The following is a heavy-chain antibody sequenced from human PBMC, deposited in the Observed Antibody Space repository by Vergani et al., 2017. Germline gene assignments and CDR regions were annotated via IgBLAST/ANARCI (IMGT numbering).Heavy chain of an antibody. D-gene: IGHD3-22*01. CDR2: ISARYPST. J-gene: IGHJ4*02. CDR1: GFTFSACP. V-gene: IGHV3-23*01. CDR3: AGLSYDTTPYVQGGYDC. Sequence: EVQLLQSGGGVIQPGGSVRLSCAASGFTFSACPMTWVRQAPGKGLEWVSAISARYPSTYYADSVKGRFTISRDNSKNMLYLQMNILGAEDTAVYCWAGLSYDTTPYVQGGYDCWLQGALVSVSS.